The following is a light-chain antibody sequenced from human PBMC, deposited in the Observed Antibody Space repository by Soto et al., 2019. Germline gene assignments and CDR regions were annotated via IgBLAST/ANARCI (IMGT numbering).Light chain of an antibody. CDR2: QAS. J-gene: IGKJ3*01. CDR3: QNYNTYPPT. V-gene: IGKV1-5*03. Sequence: DLQMTQSPSTLSASVGDRVTITCRASQSISVWLAWYQQKPGKAPNLLIYQASSLEGGVPSRFSGGGSGTEFSLTISSLQPDDLATYYCQNYNTYPPTFGPGTKVDIK. CDR1: QSISVW.